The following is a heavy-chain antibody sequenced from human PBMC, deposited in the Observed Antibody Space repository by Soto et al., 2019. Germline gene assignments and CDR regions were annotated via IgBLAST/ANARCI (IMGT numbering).Heavy chain of an antibody. CDR1: GGSFSGYY. D-gene: IGHD6-6*01. J-gene: IGHJ6*02. Sequence: ETLSLTCAVYGGSFSGYYWSWIRQPPGKGLEWIGEINHSGSTNYNPSLKSRVTISVDTSKNQFSLKLSSVTAADTAVYYCARGEYSSSFGYYYYYYGMDVWGQGTTVTVS. CDR3: ARGEYSSSFGYYYYYYGMDV. V-gene: IGHV4-34*01. CDR2: INHSGST.